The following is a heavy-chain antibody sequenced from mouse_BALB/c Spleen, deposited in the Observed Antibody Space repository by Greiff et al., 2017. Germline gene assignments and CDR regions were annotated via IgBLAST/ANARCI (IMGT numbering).Heavy chain of an antibody. D-gene: IGHD2-12*01. J-gene: IGHJ2*01. V-gene: IGHV1-69*02. CDR1: GYTFTSYC. Sequence: QVQLQQSGAELVKPGASVKLSCKASGYTFTSYCINWVKQRPGQGLEWIGNIYPADSYTNYNQKFKDKATLTVDTSSSTAYMQLSSPTSEDSADYYRTCGIITTFDYWGQGTTLTVSA. CDR3: TCGIITTFDY. CDR2: IYPADSYT.